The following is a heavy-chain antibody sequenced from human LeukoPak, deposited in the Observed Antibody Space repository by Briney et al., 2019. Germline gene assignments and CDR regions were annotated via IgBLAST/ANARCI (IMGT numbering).Heavy chain of an antibody. V-gene: IGHV3-7*03. Sequence: GGSLRLSCAASGFTFSSYWMSWVRQAPGKGLEWVANIKQDGSEEYYVDAVKGRFTISRDNAKNSLYLQMNSLRAEDTAVYYCAKSSSSWRYFDYWGQGTLVTVSS. D-gene: IGHD6-13*01. CDR1: GFTFSSYW. CDR3: AKSSSSWRYFDY. J-gene: IGHJ4*02. CDR2: IKQDGSEE.